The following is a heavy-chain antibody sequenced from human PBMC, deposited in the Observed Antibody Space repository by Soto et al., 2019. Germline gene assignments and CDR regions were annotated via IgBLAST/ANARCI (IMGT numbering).Heavy chain of an antibody. J-gene: IGHJ4*02. D-gene: IGHD3-9*01. CDR2: ISGSGGST. CDR3: AKDGLIDILTGYYIGVYFDY. Sequence: EVQLLESGGGLVQPGGSLRLSCAASGFTFSSYAMSWVRQAPGKGLEWVSAISGSGGSTYYADSVKGRFTISRDNSKNTLYLQMNSLRAEDTAVYYCAKDGLIDILTGYYIGVYFDYWGQGTLVTVSS. CDR1: GFTFSSYA. V-gene: IGHV3-23*01.